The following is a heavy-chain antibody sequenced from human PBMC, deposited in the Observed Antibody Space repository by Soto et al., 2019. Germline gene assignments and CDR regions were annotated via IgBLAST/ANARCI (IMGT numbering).Heavy chain of an antibody. CDR3: AREGYYYEGPDY. D-gene: IGHD3-22*01. CDR1: GFTFSSYW. CDR2: INSDGSST. Sequence: GGSLRLSCAASGFTFSSYWMHWVRQAPGKGLVWVSRINSDGSSTSYADSVKGRFTISRDNAKNTLYLQMNSLRAEDTAVYYCAREGYYYEGPDYWGQGTLVTVSS. J-gene: IGHJ4*02. V-gene: IGHV3-74*01.